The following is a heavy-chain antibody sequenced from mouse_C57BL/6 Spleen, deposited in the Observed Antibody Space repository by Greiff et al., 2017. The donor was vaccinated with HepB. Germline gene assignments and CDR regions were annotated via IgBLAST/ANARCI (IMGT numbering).Heavy chain of an antibody. CDR1: GYSFTDYN. V-gene: IGHV1-39*01. Sequence: EVQLQQSGPELVKPGASVKISCKASGYSFTDYNMNWVKQSNGKSLEWIGVINPNYGTTSYNQKFKGKATLTVDQSSSTAYMQLNSLTSEDSAVYYCARNYGSSYPLYYYAMDYWGQGTSVTVSS. D-gene: IGHD1-1*01. CDR3: ARNYGSSYPLYYYAMDY. J-gene: IGHJ4*01. CDR2: INPNYGTT.